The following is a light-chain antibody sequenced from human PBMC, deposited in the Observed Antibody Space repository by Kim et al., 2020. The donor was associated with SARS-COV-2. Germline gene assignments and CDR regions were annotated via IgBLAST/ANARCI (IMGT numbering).Light chain of an antibody. J-gene: IGLJ3*02. CDR2: YDT. CDR3: QVWDSSSDHRV. Sequence: SYELTQPPSVSMAPGQTVRITCGGTNIGSKSVHWYQQKPGQAPVLVIYYDTDRPSGVSERFAGSISGDTAILTISKVEVGDEADYYCQVWDSSSDHRVFGGGTQLTVL. V-gene: IGLV3-21*04. CDR1: NIGSKS.